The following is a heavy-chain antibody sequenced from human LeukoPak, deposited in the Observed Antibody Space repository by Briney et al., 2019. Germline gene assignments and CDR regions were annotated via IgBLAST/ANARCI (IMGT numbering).Heavy chain of an antibody. V-gene: IGHV3-7*01. CDR1: GFTFSSYW. D-gene: IGHD6-13*01. CDR2: IKQDGSEK. J-gene: IGHJ4*02. Sequence: GGSLRLSCAASGFTFSSYWMSWVRQAPGKGLEWVANIKQDGSEKYYVDSVKGRFTISRDNAKNTLYLQMNSLRAEDTAVYYCARDPTSYSSSWYHFDYWGQGTLVTVSS. CDR3: ARDPTSYSSSWYHFDY.